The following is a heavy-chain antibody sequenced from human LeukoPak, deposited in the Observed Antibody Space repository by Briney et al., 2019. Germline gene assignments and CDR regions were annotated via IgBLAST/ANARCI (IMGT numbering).Heavy chain of an antibody. J-gene: IGHJ4*02. CDR1: GFTFGSYA. D-gene: IGHD3-3*01. Sequence: GGSLRLSCAASGFTFGSYAMSWVRQAPGKGLEWVSAISGSGGSTYYADSVKGRFTISRDNSKNTLYLQMNSLRAEDTAVYYCAKASQRTKNFGVVIHFDYWGQGTLVTVSS. CDR2: ISGSGGST. CDR3: AKASQRTKNFGVVIHFDY. V-gene: IGHV3-23*01.